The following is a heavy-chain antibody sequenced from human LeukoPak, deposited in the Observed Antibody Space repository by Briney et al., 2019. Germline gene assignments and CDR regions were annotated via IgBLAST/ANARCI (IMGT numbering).Heavy chain of an antibody. J-gene: IGHJ4*02. D-gene: IGHD4-23*01. V-gene: IGHV3-33*08. Sequence: GGSLRLSCAASGFTFTNYWMNWVRQAPGKGLEWVAVIWYDGSNKYYADSVKGRFTISRDNSKNTLYLQMNSLRAEDTAVYYCARGGYSFLGYWGQGTLVTVSS. CDR3: ARGGYSFLGY. CDR1: GFTFTNYW. CDR2: IWYDGSNK.